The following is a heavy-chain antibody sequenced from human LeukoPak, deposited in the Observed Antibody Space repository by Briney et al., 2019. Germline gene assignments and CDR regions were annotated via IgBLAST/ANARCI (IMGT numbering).Heavy chain of an antibody. CDR2: ISSSSSYI. CDR1: GFTFSSYS. CDR3: ARWGSKDNYGSGSFYYYYYYGMDV. V-gene: IGHV3-21*01. D-gene: IGHD3-10*01. J-gene: IGHJ6*02. Sequence: GSLRLSCAASGFTFSSYSMNWVRQAPGKGLEWVSSISSSSSYIYYADSVKGRFTISRDNAKNSLYLQMNSLRAEDTAVYYCARWGSKDNYGSGSFYYYYYYGMDVWGQGTTVTVSS.